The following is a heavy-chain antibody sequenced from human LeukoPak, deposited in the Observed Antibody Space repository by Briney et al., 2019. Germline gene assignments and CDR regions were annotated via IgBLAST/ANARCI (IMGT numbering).Heavy chain of an antibody. CDR3: ARLETSWRGDY. V-gene: IGHV4-59*04. CDR2: ISYSGST. J-gene: IGHJ4*02. Sequence: SETLSLTCTVSGGSISNSYWSWIRQPPGKGLEWIGTISYSGSTYYNPSLKSRVSVSVDTSKNQFSLKLSSVTAADTAVYYCARLETSWRGDYWGQGTLVTVSS. CDR1: GGSISNSY. D-gene: IGHD1-26*01.